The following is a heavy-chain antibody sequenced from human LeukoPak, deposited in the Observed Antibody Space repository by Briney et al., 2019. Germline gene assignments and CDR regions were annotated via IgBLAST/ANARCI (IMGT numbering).Heavy chain of an antibody. CDR3: AKAGYCSGGSCYSASPFDY. V-gene: IGHV3-23*01. Sequence: GGSLRLSCAASGFTFSGYAMSWVRQAPGKGLEWVSAISGIGGSTYYADSVKGRFTISRDNSKNTLYLQMNSLRAEDTAVYYCAKAGYCSGGSCYSASPFDYWGQGTLVTVSS. J-gene: IGHJ4*02. D-gene: IGHD2-15*01. CDR2: ISGIGGST. CDR1: GFTFSGYA.